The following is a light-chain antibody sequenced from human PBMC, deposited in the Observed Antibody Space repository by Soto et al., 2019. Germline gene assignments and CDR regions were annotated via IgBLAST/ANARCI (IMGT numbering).Light chain of an antibody. J-gene: IGKJ1*01. V-gene: IGKV1-5*01. CDR2: DAS. Sequence: DIQMTKSPSTLSASVGARVTITGRASQSISGWLAWYQQKPGKAPKLLIYDASSLESGVPSRFSGSGSGTEFSLSISSRQPDHFSTYYCQQYNSYSGTVGQGTKVEIK. CDR3: QQYNSYSGT. CDR1: QSISGW.